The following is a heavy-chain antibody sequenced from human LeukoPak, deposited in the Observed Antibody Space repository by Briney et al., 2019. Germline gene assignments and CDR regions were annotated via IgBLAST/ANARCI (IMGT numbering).Heavy chain of an antibody. CDR3: ARGENFYDSSAYYQGDACDI. Sequence: ASVKVSCKASGYTFTGYYIHWVRQAPGQGLEWMGWINPNSGGTNYARKFQGRVTMTRDTSISTAYMELSRLRSDDTAVYYCARGENFYDSSAYYQGDACDIWGQGTMVTVSS. J-gene: IGHJ3*02. V-gene: IGHV1-2*02. CDR2: INPNSGGT. D-gene: IGHD3-22*01. CDR1: GYTFTGYY.